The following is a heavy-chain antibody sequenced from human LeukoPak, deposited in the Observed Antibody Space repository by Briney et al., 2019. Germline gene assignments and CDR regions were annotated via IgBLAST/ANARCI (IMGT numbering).Heavy chain of an antibody. CDR2: IDPGDSDT. V-gene: IGHV5-51*01. Sequence: GESLKISCKGSGYSFTSYWIGWVRQMPGKGLEWMGIIDPGDSDTRYSPSFQGQVTISADKSISTAYLQWSSLKASDTAMYYCARSYYYDSSGYFEPFDYWGQGTLVTVSS. CDR1: GYSFTSYW. D-gene: IGHD3-22*01. CDR3: ARSYYYDSSGYFEPFDY. J-gene: IGHJ4*02.